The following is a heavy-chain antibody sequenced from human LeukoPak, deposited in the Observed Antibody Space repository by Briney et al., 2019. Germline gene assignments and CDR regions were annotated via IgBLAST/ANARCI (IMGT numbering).Heavy chain of an antibody. Sequence: PAETLSLTCSFSGGSISNYYWNWIRQPAGKGLEGIGRIYASGSTNYNPSLKSRVTISMDKSKNHFSLNIKSVTAADTGFYYCARDFYGDDGHHPFDYWGQGIQVTVSS. CDR1: GGSISNYY. CDR2: IYASGST. D-gene: IGHD2/OR15-2a*01. CDR3: ARDFYGDDGHHPFDY. J-gene: IGHJ4*02. V-gene: IGHV4-4*07.